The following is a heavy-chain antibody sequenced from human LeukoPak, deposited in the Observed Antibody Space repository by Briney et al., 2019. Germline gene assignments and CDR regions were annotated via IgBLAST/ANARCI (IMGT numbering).Heavy chain of an antibody. D-gene: IGHD2-2*02. Sequence: SETLSLTCTVSGGSISSYYWSWIRQPPGKGLEWIGYIYYSGSTNYNPSLKSRVTISVDTSKNQFSLKLSSVTAADTAVYYCARDLGYCSSTSCYRWGDAFDIWGQGTMVTVSS. CDR3: ARDLGYCSSTSCYRWGDAFDI. CDR2: IYYSGST. J-gene: IGHJ3*02. CDR1: GGSISSYY. V-gene: IGHV4-59*01.